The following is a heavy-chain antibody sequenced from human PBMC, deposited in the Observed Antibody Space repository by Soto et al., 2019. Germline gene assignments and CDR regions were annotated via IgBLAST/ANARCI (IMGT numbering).Heavy chain of an antibody. Sequence: PSETLSLTCTVSGGSISSSSYYWGWIRQPPGKGLEWIGSIYYSGSTYYNPSLKSRVTISVDTSKNQFSLKLSSVTAADTAVYYCARYSSSWYIWFDPWGQGTLVT. D-gene: IGHD6-13*01. CDR1: GGSISSSSYY. V-gene: IGHV4-39*01. CDR3: ARYSSSWYIWFDP. J-gene: IGHJ5*02. CDR2: IYYSGST.